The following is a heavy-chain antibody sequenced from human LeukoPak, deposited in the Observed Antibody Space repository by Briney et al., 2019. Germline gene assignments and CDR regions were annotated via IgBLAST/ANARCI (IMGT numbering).Heavy chain of an antibody. CDR1: GFTFSSYW. CDR3: ARERGQRSGYYNFDY. Sequence: PGGSLRLSCAASGFTFSSYWMSWVRQAPGKGLEWVANIKQDGSEKYYVDSVKGRFTISRDNAKNSLYLQMNSLRAEDTAVYYCARERGQRSGYYNFDYWGQGTLVTVSS. V-gene: IGHV3-7*01. J-gene: IGHJ4*02. D-gene: IGHD3-3*01. CDR2: IKQDGSEK.